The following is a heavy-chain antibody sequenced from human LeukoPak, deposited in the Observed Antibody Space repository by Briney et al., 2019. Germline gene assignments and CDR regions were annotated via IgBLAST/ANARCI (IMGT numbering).Heavy chain of an antibody. Sequence: GGSLRLSCVASGLNLSKNDMHWVRQTTERGLEWVSAIGVGGDTYYADPVKGRFTISRENGKNSVYLQMNSLRAGDTALYFCAKAFDYNGLRGEGGGFDCWGQGALVTVSS. CDR2: IGVGGDT. V-gene: IGHV3-13*01. CDR1: GLNLSKND. D-gene: IGHD4-11*01. J-gene: IGHJ4*02. CDR3: AKAFDYNGLRGEGGGFDC.